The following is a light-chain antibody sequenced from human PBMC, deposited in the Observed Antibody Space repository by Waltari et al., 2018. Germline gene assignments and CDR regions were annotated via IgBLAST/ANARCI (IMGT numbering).Light chain of an antibody. CDR3: HQYSTTPWT. V-gene: IGKV4-1*01. J-gene: IGKJ1*01. CDR2: WAS. CDR1: QSVLYSVNKKNY. Sequence: DIVMTQSPDSLAVSLGERATINCKSSQSVLYSVNKKNYLAWYQKKPGQPPKLLIYWASARESGVPDRFSGSGSGTDFPLTITSLQAEDVAVYYCHQYSTTPWTFGQGTKVEI.